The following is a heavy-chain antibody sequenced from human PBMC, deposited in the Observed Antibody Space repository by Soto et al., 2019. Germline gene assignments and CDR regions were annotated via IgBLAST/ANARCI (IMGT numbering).Heavy chain of an antibody. CDR3: ARDLYCSGGSCYSDNYYYYGMDV. Sequence: EVQLVESGGGLVKPGGSLRLSCAASGFTFSSYSMNWVRQAPGKGLEWVSSISSSSSYIYYADSVKGRFTISRDNAKNSLYLQMNSLRAEDTAVYYCARDLYCSGGSCYSDNYYYYGMDVWGQGTTVTVSS. CDR2: ISSSSSYI. J-gene: IGHJ6*02. D-gene: IGHD2-15*01. CDR1: GFTFSSYS. V-gene: IGHV3-21*01.